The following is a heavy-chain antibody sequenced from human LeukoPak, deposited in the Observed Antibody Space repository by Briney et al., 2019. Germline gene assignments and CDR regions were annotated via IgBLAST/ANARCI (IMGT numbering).Heavy chain of an antibody. D-gene: IGHD2-2*01. V-gene: IGHV1-69*06. CDR3: ARDTRGTSSGWFDP. Sequence: ASVKVSCKASGGTFSSYAISWVRQAPGQGLEWMGGIIPIFGTANYAQKFQGRVTITADKSTSTAYMELSSLRSEDTAVYYCARDTRGTSSGWFDPWGQGTLVTVSS. CDR2: IIPIFGTA. CDR1: GGTFSSYA. J-gene: IGHJ5*02.